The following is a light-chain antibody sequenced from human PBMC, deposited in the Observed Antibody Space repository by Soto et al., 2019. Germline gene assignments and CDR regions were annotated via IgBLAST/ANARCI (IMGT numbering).Light chain of an antibody. CDR2: DNS. Sequence: QSVLTQPASVSGAPGQRVTISCTGGSSNIGAGSDVHWYRQLPGTAPELLIYDNSNRPSGVPARFSGSKSGTSASLAITGLQADDEADYYCQSYDTSLSGWVVFGGGTQLTVL. CDR1: SSNIGAGSD. CDR3: QSYDTSLSGWVV. J-gene: IGLJ2*01. V-gene: IGLV1-40*01.